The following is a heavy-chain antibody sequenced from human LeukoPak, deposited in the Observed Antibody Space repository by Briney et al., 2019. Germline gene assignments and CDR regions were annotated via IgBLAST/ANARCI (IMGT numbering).Heavy chain of an antibody. CDR3: ARSKMVINTFDY. D-gene: IGHD3-22*01. V-gene: IGHV4-34*01. J-gene: IGHJ4*02. CDR1: GGSFSGYY. CDR2: INHSGST. Sequence: SETLSLTCAVYGGSFSGYYWSWIRQPPGKGLEWIGEINHSGSTNYNPSLKSRVTISVDTSKNQFSLKLSSVTAADTAVYYCARSKMVINTFDYWGQGTLVTVSS.